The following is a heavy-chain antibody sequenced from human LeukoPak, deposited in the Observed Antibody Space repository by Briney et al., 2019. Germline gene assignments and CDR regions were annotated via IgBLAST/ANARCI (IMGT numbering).Heavy chain of an antibody. CDR1: GGSISSYY. V-gene: IGHV4-59*01. CDR3: ARWVRGYYYGSGSYYPYYMDV. Sequence: PSEILSLTCSVSGGSISSYYWSWIRQPPGKGLEWIGYIYYSGSTNYNPSLKSRVTISVDTSKNQFSLKLSSVTAADTAVYYCARWVRGYYYGSGSYYPYYMDVWGKGTTVTISS. CDR2: IYYSGST. D-gene: IGHD3-10*01. J-gene: IGHJ6*03.